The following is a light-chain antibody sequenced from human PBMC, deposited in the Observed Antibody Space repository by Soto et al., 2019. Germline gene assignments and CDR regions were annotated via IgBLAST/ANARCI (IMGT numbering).Light chain of an antibody. V-gene: IGKV1-27*01. CDR2: ASS. CDR3: QKYNSAPRA. J-gene: IGKJ5*01. Sequence: DIQMTQSPSSLSASVGDRVTITCRASQGISNYLAWYQQKPGKVPKLLIYASSTLQSGVPSRFSGSGSGTDFTLTSSSLQPEDVATDYCQKYNSAPRAFGQGTRLEIK. CDR1: QGISNY.